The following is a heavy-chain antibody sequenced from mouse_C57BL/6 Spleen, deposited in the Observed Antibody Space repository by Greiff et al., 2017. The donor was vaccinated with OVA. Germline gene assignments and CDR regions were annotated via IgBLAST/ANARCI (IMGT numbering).Heavy chain of an antibody. J-gene: IGHJ4*01. D-gene: IGHD2-1*01. CDR2: IYPGDGDT. Sequence: QVQLQQPGAELVKPGASVKLSCKASGYTFTSSWMNWVKQRPGKGLEWIGRIYPGDGDTNYNGKFKGKATLTADKSSSTAYMQLSSLTSEDSAVYFCARSGKILYAMDYWGQGTSVTVSS. CDR1: GYTFTSSW. CDR3: ARSGKILYAMDY. V-gene: IGHV1-82*01.